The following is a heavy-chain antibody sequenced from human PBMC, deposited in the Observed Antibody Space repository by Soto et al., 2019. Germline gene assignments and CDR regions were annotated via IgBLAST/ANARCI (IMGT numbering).Heavy chain of an antibody. Sequence: SETLSLTCTVSGGSISSGDYYWSWIRQPPGKGLEWIGYIYYSGSTYYNPSLKSRVTISVDTSKNQFSLKLSSVTAADTAVYYCARGPPPLGYYGSGSYCFDTWGQGTLVTVSS. D-gene: IGHD3-10*01. CDR1: GGSISSGDYY. CDR2: IYYSGST. V-gene: IGHV4-30-4*01. CDR3: ARGPPPLGYYGSGSYCFDT. J-gene: IGHJ5*02.